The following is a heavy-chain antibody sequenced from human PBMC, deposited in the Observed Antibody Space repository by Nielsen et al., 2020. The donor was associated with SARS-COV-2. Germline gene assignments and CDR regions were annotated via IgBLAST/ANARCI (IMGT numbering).Heavy chain of an antibody. D-gene: IGHD2-2*02. CDR2: VSHSGST. CDR3: ARGHLVVVPSPILGLGPFFYSFYLDV. Sequence: GSLRLSCAVSGGSVSSNDWWTWVRQSPGKGLEWIGEVSHSGSTNYSPSLKSRVTLSMDKSRRQFSLRLASVSAADTAVYFCARGHLVVVPSPILGLGPFFYSFYLDVWGKGASVTVS. CDR1: GGSVSSNDW. J-gene: IGHJ6*03. V-gene: IGHV4-4*01.